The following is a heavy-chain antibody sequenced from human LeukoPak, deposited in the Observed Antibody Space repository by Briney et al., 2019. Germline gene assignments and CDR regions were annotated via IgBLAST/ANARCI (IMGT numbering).Heavy chain of an antibody. D-gene: IGHD3-10*01. CDR3: ARLPLLWFGEVRPNWFGP. V-gene: IGHV4-39*01. CDR2: IYYSGST. CDR1: GGSISSSSYY. J-gene: IGHJ5*01. Sequence: SETLSLTCTVSGGSISSSSYYWGWIRQPPGKGLEWIGSIYYSGSTYYNPSLKSRVTISVDTSKNQFSLKRSSVTATYPAWYYCARLPLLWFGEVRPNWFGPLGQGTLVTVSS.